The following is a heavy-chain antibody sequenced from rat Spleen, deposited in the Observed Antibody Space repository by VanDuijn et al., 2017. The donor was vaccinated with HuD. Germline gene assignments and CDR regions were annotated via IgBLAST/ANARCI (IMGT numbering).Heavy chain of an antibody. V-gene: IGHV2-1*01. CDR1: VFSLISNS. D-gene: IGHD1-11*01. J-gene: IGHJ3*01. CDR3: SRSYGGYSQHWFAY. Sequence: QVQLRESGPGLVQSSQTLSLTCIVSVFSLISNSVHWVRQPPGKGLEWMGGIWGDGSTDYISAVKSRLIISRDTSKSQIFLKMNSLQTDDTAIYFCSRSYGGYSQHWFAYWGQGTLVTVSS. CDR2: IWGDGST.